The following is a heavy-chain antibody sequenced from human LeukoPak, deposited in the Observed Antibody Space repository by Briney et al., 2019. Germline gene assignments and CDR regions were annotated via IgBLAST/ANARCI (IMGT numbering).Heavy chain of an antibody. CDR1: GASISSYF. Sequence: SETLSLTCTVSGASISSYFWSWIRQPPGKGLEWIGYIYYSGSTNYNPSLKSRVTISVDTSKNQFSLRVNSVTAADTAVYYCARGGSYFDYWGQGTLVTVSS. CDR3: ARGGSYFDY. D-gene: IGHD1-26*01. V-gene: IGHV4-59*01. CDR2: IYYSGST. J-gene: IGHJ4*02.